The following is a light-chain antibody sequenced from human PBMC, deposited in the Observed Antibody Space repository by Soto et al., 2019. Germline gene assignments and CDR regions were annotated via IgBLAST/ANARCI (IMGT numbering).Light chain of an antibody. CDR3: QQSSTTPWT. Sequence: DIQMSQSPSSLSASAGDRVTISCRAGQIIGTYLNWFQQKPGRAPKLLIYLTSTLQSGVPSRFSGSGSGTDFTLTISSLQPEDFATYYCQQSSTTPWTFGQGTKVDIK. V-gene: IGKV1-39*01. J-gene: IGKJ1*01. CDR2: LTS. CDR1: QIIGTY.